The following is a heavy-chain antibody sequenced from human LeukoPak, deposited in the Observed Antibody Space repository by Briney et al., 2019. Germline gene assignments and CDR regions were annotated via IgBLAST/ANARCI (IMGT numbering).Heavy chain of an antibody. CDR2: ISYDGSNK. V-gene: IGHV3-30-3*01. D-gene: IGHD1-1*01. CDR3: ARDRDDRYYYGMDV. Sequence: GGSLRLSCAASGFTFSSYAMHWVRQAPGKGLEWVAVISYDGSNKYYADSVKGRFTISRDNSKNTLYLQMNSLRAEDTAVYYCARDRDDRYYYGMDVWGQGTTVTVSS. CDR1: GFTFSSYA. J-gene: IGHJ6*02.